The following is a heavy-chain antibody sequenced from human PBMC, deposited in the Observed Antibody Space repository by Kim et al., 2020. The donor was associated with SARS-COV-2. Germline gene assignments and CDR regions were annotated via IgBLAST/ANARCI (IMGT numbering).Heavy chain of an antibody. J-gene: IGHJ6*03. CDR2: INAGNGNT. CDR3: ARDALEDSSGFYWRYYYYYMDG. V-gene: IGHV1-3*01. D-gene: IGHD3-22*01. Sequence: ASVKVSCKASGYTFTSYAMHWVRQAPGQRLEWMGWINAGNGNTKYSQKFQGRVTITRDTSASTAYMELSSLRSEDTAVYYCARDALEDSSGFYWRYYYYYMDGWGKGSTVTVSS. CDR1: GYTFTSYA.